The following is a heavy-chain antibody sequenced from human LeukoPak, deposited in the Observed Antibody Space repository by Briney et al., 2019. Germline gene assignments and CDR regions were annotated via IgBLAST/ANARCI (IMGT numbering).Heavy chain of an antibody. D-gene: IGHD3-10*01. J-gene: IGHJ3*02. V-gene: IGHV4-39*07. CDR1: GDSIIGYY. CDR2: IYYTGNT. CDR3: TKSDGYGLIRI. Sequence: KTSETLPLTCSVSGDSIIGYYWGWIRQPPGKGLEWIGNIYYTGNTYYNSSLKSRVTISLDTSKNQFSLKVISMTAADTAAYYCTKSDGYGLIRICGRGTMVTVSS.